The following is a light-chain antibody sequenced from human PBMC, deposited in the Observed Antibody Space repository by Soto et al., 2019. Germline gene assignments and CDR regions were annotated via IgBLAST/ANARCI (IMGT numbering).Light chain of an antibody. V-gene: IGLV2-14*01. J-gene: IGLJ1*01. CDR2: DVS. CDR1: SSDVGGYNY. CDR3: SSYTSSSTIEV. Sequence: QSVLTQPASVSGSPGQSITISCTGTSSDVGGYNYVSWYQQHPGKAPKLMIYDVSNRPSGVSNRFSGSKSGNTASLTISGLQAEDEADYYGSSYTSSSTIEVFGTGTKLTVL.